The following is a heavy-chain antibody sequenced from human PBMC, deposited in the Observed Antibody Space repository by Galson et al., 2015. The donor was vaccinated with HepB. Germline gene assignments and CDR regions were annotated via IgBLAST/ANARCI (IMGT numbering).Heavy chain of an antibody. D-gene: IGHD6-13*01. CDR2: IYPGDSDT. J-gene: IGHJ6*02. CDR3: ATSIAAAGDYYGMDV. Sequence: QSGAEVKKPGESLKISCKGSGYSFTSYWIGWVRQMPGKGLEWMGIIYPGDSDTRYSPSFQGQVTISADKSISTAYLQWSSLKASDTAMYYCATSIAAAGDYYGMDVWGQGTTVTVSS. CDR1: GYSFTSYW. V-gene: IGHV5-51*01.